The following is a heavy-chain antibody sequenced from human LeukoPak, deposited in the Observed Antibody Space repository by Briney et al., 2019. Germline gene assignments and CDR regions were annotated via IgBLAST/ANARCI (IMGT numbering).Heavy chain of an antibody. CDR3: ARARPLNYYDGSGYYLDY. CDR2: IYASGST. CDR1: GGSISSGSFY. Sequence: PSQTLSLTCNVSGGSISSGSFYWSWIRQPAGKGLEWIGRIYASGSTNYNPSLKTRVTISVDTSKNQFSLKLSSVTAADTAVYYCARARPLNYYDGSGYYLDYWGQGTLVTVSS. V-gene: IGHV4-61*02. J-gene: IGHJ4*02. D-gene: IGHD3-22*01.